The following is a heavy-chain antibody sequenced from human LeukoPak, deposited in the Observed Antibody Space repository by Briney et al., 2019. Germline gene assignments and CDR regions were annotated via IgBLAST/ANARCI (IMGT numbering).Heavy chain of an antibody. CDR1: GDSPINFY. CDR3: ARLKFDVLTGYYEALDY. V-gene: IGHV4-59*08. J-gene: IGHJ4*02. CDR2: IYYSGTT. Sequence: SETLSLTCTVSGDSPINFYWSWIRQPPGKGLEWIGYIYYSGTTNYNPSLKSRVTMSVDTSKNQFSLKLRSVTAADTAVYYCARLKFDVLTGYYEALDYWGQGTLVTVSS. D-gene: IGHD3-9*01.